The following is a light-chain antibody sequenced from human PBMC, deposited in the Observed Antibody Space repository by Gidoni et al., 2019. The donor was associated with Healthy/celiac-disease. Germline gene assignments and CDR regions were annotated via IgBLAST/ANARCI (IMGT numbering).Light chain of an antibody. CDR3: QQSYSTSWT. CDR1: TSNSSY. V-gene: IGKV1-39*01. J-gene: IGKJ1*01. Sequence: DIQMTQSPSSLSASVGDRVTITGRASTSNSSYLKWYQQQPGKAPKLLIYAASSLQSGVPSRFSGSGSGTDFTLISSSLQPEDSATYYCQQSYSTSWTFGQGTKVEIK. CDR2: AAS.